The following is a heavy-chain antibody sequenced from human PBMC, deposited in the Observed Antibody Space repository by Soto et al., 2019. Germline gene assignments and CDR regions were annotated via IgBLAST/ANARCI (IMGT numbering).Heavy chain of an antibody. J-gene: IGHJ4*02. CDR2: IYHSGDT. CDR3: ATDISSDSLFGY. V-gene: IGHV4-4*02. Sequence: QVQLQESGPGLVRPSGTLSLTCAVFGGSISSSNWWSWVRQPPGKGLQWIGDIYHSGDTNYNPSLELRVTMSIDKSENQFSLKLNSVTAADTAIYYCATDISSDSLFGYWGQGALVTVSS. D-gene: IGHD3-22*01. CDR1: GGSISSSNW.